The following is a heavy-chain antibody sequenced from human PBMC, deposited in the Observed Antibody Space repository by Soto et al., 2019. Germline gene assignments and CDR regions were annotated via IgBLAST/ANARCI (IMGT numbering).Heavy chain of an antibody. J-gene: IGHJ2*01. CDR3: ARESHDILTGPPWVWYFDL. CDR1: GGSFSGYY. V-gene: IGHV4-34*01. Sequence: QVQLQQWGAGPLRPLETLSLTCGVSGGSFSGYYWAWIRQSPGKGLEWIGEINDRGSINYNPSLKSRVSTSVDTSKNHYSLNLRSVTAADTAVYYCARESHDILTGPPWVWYFDLWDRGTLVTVSS. CDR2: INDRGSI. D-gene: IGHD3-9*01.